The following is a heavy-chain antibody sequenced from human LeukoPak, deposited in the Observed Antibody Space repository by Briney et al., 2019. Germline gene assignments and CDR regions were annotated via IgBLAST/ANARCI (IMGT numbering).Heavy chain of an antibody. Sequence: QTGGSLRLSCAASGFTFSDYSMNWVRQAPGKGLEWVSYISSRSDAIYYADSVKGRFTTSRDNAKNSLYLQMNSLRAEDTAVYYCARGGGQIYYDFWSGYSDYFDYWGQGTLVTVSS. CDR1: GFTFSDYS. CDR3: ARGGGQIYYDFWSGYSDYFDY. V-gene: IGHV3-48*04. J-gene: IGHJ4*02. D-gene: IGHD3-3*01. CDR2: ISSRSDAI.